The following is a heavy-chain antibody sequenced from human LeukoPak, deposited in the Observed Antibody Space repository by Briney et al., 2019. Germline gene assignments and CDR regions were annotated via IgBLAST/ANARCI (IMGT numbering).Heavy chain of an antibody. D-gene: IGHD3-16*01. J-gene: IGHJ6*02. CDR1: GGSINGHY. CDR3: ARFGVDYDMDV. Sequence: SETLSLTCTISGGSINGHYWTWIRQPPGKGLEWIGQIHYSGRADYNPSLKRRVTISVDTSKNQISLNLNSVTAADTAVYYCARFGVDYDMDVWGQGTTVAVSS. V-gene: IGHV4-59*11. CDR2: IHYSGRA.